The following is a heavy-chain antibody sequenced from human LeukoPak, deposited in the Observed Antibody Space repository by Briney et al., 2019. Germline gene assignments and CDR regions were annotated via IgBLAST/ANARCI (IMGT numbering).Heavy chain of an antibody. Sequence: GGSLRLSCAASGFAFGSYAMYWVRRAPGKGLEWASGIFGSGGSAHYADSVKGRFTISRDNSKNTVYLEMNSLRAEDTAVYYCAKTTVGYSSGRFPGWPADYWGQGTLVTVSS. J-gene: IGHJ4*02. CDR3: AKTTVGYSSGRFPGWPADY. CDR2: IFGSGGSA. V-gene: IGHV3-23*01. CDR1: GFAFGSYA. D-gene: IGHD6-19*01.